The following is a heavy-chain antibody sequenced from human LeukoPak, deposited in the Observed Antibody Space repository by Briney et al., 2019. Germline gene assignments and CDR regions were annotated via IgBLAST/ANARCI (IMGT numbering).Heavy chain of an antibody. J-gene: IGHJ6*03. CDR3: ARAGGEHIVVVPAAMTRVYYYYYMDV. CDR1: GFTFSSYS. V-gene: IGHV3-21*01. Sequence: GGSLRLSCVASGFTFSSYSMNWVRQAPGKGLEWVSSISSSSSHIYYADSVKGRFTISRDNAKNSLYLQMNSLRAEDTAVYYCARAGGEHIVVVPAAMTRVYYYYYMDVWGKGTTVTVSS. D-gene: IGHD2-2*01. CDR2: ISSSSSHI.